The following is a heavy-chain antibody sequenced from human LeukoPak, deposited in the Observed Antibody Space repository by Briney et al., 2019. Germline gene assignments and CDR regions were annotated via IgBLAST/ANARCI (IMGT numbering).Heavy chain of an antibody. D-gene: IGHD3-10*01. CDR1: GFTFSSYA. J-gene: IGHJ3*02. Sequence: GGSLRLSCAASGFTFSSYAMSWVRQAPGKGLEWVSAXXGSGGSTYYAXSXXXRFAISRDNSKNTLYLQMNSLRAEDTAVYYXXXXXXEFGXXXXDAFDIWGQGTMVTVSS. CDR3: XXXXXEFGXXXXDAFDI. CDR2: XXGSGGST. V-gene: IGHV3-23*01.